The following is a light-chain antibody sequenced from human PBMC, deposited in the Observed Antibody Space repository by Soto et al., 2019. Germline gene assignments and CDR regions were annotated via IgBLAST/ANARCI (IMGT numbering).Light chain of an antibody. CDR2: GAS. CDR1: QSVFSK. V-gene: IGKV3-15*01. J-gene: IGKJ1*01. CDR3: QQYNNWPRT. Sequence: EIVMTQSPATLSVSPGERATLSCRASQSVFSKLAWYQQKPGRAPRLLIYGASSRPTGIPARFSGSGSGTEFTLTISSLQSEDFAVYYCQQYNNWPRTFGQGTKVEIK.